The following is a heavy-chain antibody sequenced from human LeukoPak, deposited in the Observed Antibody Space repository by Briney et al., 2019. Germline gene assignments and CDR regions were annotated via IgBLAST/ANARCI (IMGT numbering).Heavy chain of an antibody. Sequence: ASVKVSCKASGYTFTGYYMHWVRQAPGQGLEWMGWINPNSGGTNYAQKFQGRVTMTRDTPISTAYMELSRLRSDDTAVYYCARVYDYVWGSYRPQGYFDYWGQGTLVTVSS. D-gene: IGHD3-16*02. V-gene: IGHV1-2*02. CDR2: INPNSGGT. CDR3: ARVYDYVWGSYRPQGYFDY. CDR1: GYTFTGYY. J-gene: IGHJ4*02.